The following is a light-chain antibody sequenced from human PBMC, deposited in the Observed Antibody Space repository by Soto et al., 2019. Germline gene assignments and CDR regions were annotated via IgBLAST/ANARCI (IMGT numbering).Light chain of an antibody. CDR2: EVT. Sequence: QSVLTQPASVSGSPGQPITISCTGTSSDIGDYNYVSWFQQHPGRAPKLLIFEVTNRPSGVSNRFSGSKSGYTASLTISGLQTEEEADYYCNSYTSTKTYVFGTGTKVTVL. CDR3: NSYTSTKTYV. V-gene: IGLV2-14*01. J-gene: IGLJ1*01. CDR1: SSDIGDYNY.